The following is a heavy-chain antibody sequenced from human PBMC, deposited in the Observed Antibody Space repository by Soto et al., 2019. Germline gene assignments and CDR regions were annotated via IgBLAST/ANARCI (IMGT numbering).Heavy chain of an antibody. CDR2: IYYRRST. V-gene: IGHV4-30-4*01. CDR1: GGSISSYY. D-gene: IGHD2-2*01. Sequence: PSETLSLTCTVSGGSISSYYWSRIRQPPGKGLEKIGYIYYRRSTYYNPSLKSRVTISVDTSKNQFSLKLSSVTAADTAVYYCATYLEYSVPAARTGWFDPWGQGTVVPVPQ. J-gene: IGHJ5*02. CDR3: ATYLEYSVPAARTGWFDP.